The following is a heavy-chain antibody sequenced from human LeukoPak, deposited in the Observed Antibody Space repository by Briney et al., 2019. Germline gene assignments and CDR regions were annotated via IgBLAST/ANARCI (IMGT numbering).Heavy chain of an antibody. CDR2: IYPSGRS. V-gene: IGHV4-4*09. J-gene: IGHJ4*02. D-gene: IGHD3-10*01. Sequence: SETLSLTCTVSGVSISTDYWNWLRQPPGKGLEWIGYIYPSGRSNYSPSLKSRVTISADTSKRQFSLKLTSVTAADTAVYYCASFYYGSGLAVDYWGQGILVTVSS. CDR1: GVSISTDY. CDR3: ASFYYGSGLAVDY.